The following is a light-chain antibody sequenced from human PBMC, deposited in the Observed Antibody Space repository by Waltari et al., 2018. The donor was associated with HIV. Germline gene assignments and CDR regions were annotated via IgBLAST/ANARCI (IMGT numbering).Light chain of an antibody. CDR3: HVWDRATGV. Sequence: SSELTQPLPVSVALGHTARLPCGGVNTGRKNVHWYQQKPGQAPLLVIYRNTNRPSGIPGRFSGSNWGNTATLTITRAQVGDEADYYCHVWDRATGVFGTGTTVTVL. V-gene: IGLV3-9*01. CDR1: NTGRKN. CDR2: RNT. J-gene: IGLJ1*01.